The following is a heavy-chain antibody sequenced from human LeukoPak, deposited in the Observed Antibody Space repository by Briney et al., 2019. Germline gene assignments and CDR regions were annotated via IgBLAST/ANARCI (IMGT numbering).Heavy chain of an antibody. CDR3: ARAPRLTGYFDFDY. Sequence: SETLSLTCTLPGDSISRYYWSWIRQPAGKGLEWIGRIYISGSTNYNPSLKSRVTMSVDTSKNQFSLKLSSVTAADTAVYYCARAPRLTGYFDFDYWGQGTLVTVSS. CDR2: IYISGST. J-gene: IGHJ4*02. V-gene: IGHV4-4*07. D-gene: IGHD3-9*01. CDR1: GDSISRYY.